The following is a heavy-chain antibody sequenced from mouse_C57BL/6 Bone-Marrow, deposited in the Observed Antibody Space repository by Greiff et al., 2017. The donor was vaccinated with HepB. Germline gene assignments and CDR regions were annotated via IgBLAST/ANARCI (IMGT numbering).Heavy chain of an antibody. CDR2: IDPSDSYT. Sequence: QVQLQQPGAELVMPGASVKLSCKASGYTFTSYWMHWVKQRPGQGLEWIGEIDPSDSYTNYNQKFKGKSTLTVDKSSSTAYMQLSSLTSEDSAVYYCARGAQGARVYYYAMDYWGQGTSVTVSS. CDR3: ARGAQGARVYYYAMDY. J-gene: IGHJ4*01. D-gene: IGHD3-2*02. CDR1: GYTFTSYW. V-gene: IGHV1-69*01.